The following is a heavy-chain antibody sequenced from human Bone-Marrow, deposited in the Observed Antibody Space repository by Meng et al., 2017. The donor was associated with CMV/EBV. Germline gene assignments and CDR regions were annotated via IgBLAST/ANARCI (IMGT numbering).Heavy chain of an antibody. J-gene: IGHJ6*02. CDR2: ISSSSSYI. CDR1: GFTFRSYS. Sequence: GESPKIYCAASGFTFRSYSMNWVRQAPGKGLEWVSSISSSSSYIYYADSVKGRFTISRDNSKNTLYLQMNSLRAEDTAVYYCARVCKKYYDILTGYHYYYYYYGMDVWGQGTTVTVSS. CDR3: ARVCKKYYDILTGYHYYYYYYGMDV. D-gene: IGHD3-9*01. V-gene: IGHV3-21*01.